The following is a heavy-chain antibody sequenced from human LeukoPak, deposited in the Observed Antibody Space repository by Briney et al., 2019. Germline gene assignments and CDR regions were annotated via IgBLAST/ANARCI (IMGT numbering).Heavy chain of an antibody. D-gene: IGHD3-22*01. CDR1: GYSFTSYW. CDR2: IYPGDSDT. Sequence: GESLKISCKGSGYSFTSYWIGWVRQMPGKGLEWMGIIYPGDSDTRYSPSFQGQVTISADKSISTAYLQWSSLKASDTAMYYCARPYNYYDSSGYLDAFDIWGQGTMVTVSS. CDR3: ARPYNYYDSSGYLDAFDI. V-gene: IGHV5-51*01. J-gene: IGHJ3*02.